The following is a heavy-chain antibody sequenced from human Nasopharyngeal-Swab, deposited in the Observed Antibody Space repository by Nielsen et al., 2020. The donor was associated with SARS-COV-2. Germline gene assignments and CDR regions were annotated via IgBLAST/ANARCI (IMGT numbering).Heavy chain of an antibody. V-gene: IGHV3-23*01. Sequence: WIRQPPGKGLEWVSAISGSGGSTYYADSVKGRFTISRDNSKNTLYLQMNSLRAEDTAVYYWAGSGWPPFDYWGQGTLVTVSS. D-gene: IGHD6-19*01. CDR3: AGSGWPPFDY. CDR2: ISGSGGST. J-gene: IGHJ4*02.